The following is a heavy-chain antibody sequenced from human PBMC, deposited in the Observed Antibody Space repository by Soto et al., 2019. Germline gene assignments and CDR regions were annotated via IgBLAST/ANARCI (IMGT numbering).Heavy chain of an antibody. V-gene: IGHV4-4*02. CDR2: IYHSGST. CDR3: ARERVFGVTSPGYYYYGMDV. CDR1: GGSISSSNW. J-gene: IGHJ6*02. Sequence: QVQLQESGPGLVKPSGTLSLTCAVSGGSISSSNWWSWVRQPPGKGLEWIGEIYHSGSTNYNPSLKSRVTISVDKSKNQFSLKLSSVTAADTAVYYCARERVFGVTSPGYYYYGMDVWGQGTTVTVSS. D-gene: IGHD3-10*02.